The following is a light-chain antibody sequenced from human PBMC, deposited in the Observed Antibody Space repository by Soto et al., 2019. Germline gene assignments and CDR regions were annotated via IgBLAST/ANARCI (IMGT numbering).Light chain of an antibody. J-gene: IGLJ2*01. Sequence: QSVLTQPPSVSGAPGQRVTISCTGSSSNIGAGYDVHWYQQLPGTAPKLLIYGNSNRPSGVPDRFSGSKSGTSASLPITGLPAEDEADYYCQSYDSSLSGYVVFGGGTKLTVL. CDR1: SSNIGAGYD. CDR2: GNS. CDR3: QSYDSSLSGYVV. V-gene: IGLV1-40*01.